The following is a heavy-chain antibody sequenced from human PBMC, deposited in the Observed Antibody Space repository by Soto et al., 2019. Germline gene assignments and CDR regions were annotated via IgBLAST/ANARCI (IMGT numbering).Heavy chain of an antibody. CDR1: GFTFRNYK. Sequence: LRLSCAASGFTFRNYKMNWVRQAPGKGLEWVSHVSIGGTTVDYADSVKGRFTISRDDAENTLYLQMNSLRAEDTAVYYCARRGPDYYDSSVYYYYDYWGQGTLVTVSS. J-gene: IGHJ4*02. CDR3: ARRGPDYYDSSVYYYYDY. CDR2: VSIGGTTV. D-gene: IGHD3-22*01. V-gene: IGHV3-48*01.